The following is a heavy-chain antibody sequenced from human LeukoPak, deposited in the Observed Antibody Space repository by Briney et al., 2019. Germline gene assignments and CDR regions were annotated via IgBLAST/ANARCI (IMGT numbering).Heavy chain of an antibody. V-gene: IGHV1-24*01. J-gene: IGHJ4*02. CDR1: GYTLIELS. CDR3: ATGLRPAYCGGDCYDH. Sequence: GASVKVSCKVSGYTLIELSMHWVRQAPGKGLEWMGGFDPEDGETIYAQKFQGRVTMTEDTSTDTAYMELSSLRSEDTAVYYCATGLRPAYCGGDCYDHWGQGTLVTVSS. D-gene: IGHD2-21*02. CDR2: FDPEDGET.